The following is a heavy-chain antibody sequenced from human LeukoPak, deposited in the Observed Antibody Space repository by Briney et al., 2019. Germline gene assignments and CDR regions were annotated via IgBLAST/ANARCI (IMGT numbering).Heavy chain of an antibody. V-gene: IGHV3-30*02. D-gene: IGHD3-3*01. CDR2: IRYDGSNK. J-gene: IGHJ5*02. CDR1: GFTFSSYG. CDR3: ARTYYDFWSGPWPFDP. Sequence: GGSLRLSCAASGFTFSSYGLHWVRQAPGKGLEWVAFIRYDGSNKYYADSVKGQFTISRDNSKNTLFLQMDCLRAEDTALYYCARTYYDFWSGPWPFDPWGQGTLVTVSS.